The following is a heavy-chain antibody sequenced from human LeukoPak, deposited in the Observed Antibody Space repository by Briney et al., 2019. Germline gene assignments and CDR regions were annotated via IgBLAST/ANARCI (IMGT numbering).Heavy chain of an antibody. D-gene: IGHD4-23*01. J-gene: IGHJ6*03. Sequence: SETLSLTCVVYGGSFSGYYWSWIRQPPGKGLEWIGEINHSGSTNYNPSLKSRVTISVDTSKNQFSLKLSSVTAADTAVYYCARGGGYYYMDVWGKGTTVTVSS. CDR3: ARGGGYYYMDV. CDR1: GGSFSGYY. CDR2: INHSGST. V-gene: IGHV4-34*01.